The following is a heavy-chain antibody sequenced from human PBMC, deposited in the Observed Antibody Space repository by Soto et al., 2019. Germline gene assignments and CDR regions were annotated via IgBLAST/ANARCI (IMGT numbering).Heavy chain of an antibody. D-gene: IGHD1-26*01. J-gene: IGHJ4*02. CDR2: ISSSSSYI. Sequence: EVQLVESGGGLVKPGGSLRLSCAASGFTFSSYSMNWVRQAPGKGLEWVSSISSSSSYIYYADSVKGRFTISRDNAKNSLYLQMNSLRAEDTAVYYWARVAVVGAEYYFDYWGQGTLVTVSS. CDR3: ARVAVVGAEYYFDY. CDR1: GFTFSSYS. V-gene: IGHV3-21*01.